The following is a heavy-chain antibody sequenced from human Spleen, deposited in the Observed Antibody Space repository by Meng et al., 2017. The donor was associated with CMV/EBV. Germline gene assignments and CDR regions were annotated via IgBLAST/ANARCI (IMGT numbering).Heavy chain of an antibody. CDR2: IKQDGSEK. V-gene: IGHV3-7*01. Sequence: GESLKISCAASGFTFDDYTMHWVRQAPGKGLEWVANIKQDGSEKYYVDSVKGRFTISRDNAKNSLYLQMNSLRAEDTAVYYCAEDLVYAVTTGDWGQGTLVTVSS. CDR1: GFTFDDYT. D-gene: IGHD4-17*01. CDR3: AEDLVYAVTTGD. J-gene: IGHJ4*02.